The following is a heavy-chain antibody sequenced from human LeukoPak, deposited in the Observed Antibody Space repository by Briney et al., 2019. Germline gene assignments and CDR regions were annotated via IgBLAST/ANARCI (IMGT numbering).Heavy chain of an antibody. Sequence: SETLSLTCAVYGGSFSGYYWSWIRQPPGKGLEWIGEINHSGSTNYNPSLKSRVTISVDTSKNQFSLKLSSVTAADTAVYYCAGGIVERGIIITYYFDYWGQGTLVTVSS. J-gene: IGHJ4*02. V-gene: IGHV4-34*01. CDR3: AGGIVERGIIITYYFDY. CDR1: GGSFSGYY. D-gene: IGHD3-10*01. CDR2: INHSGST.